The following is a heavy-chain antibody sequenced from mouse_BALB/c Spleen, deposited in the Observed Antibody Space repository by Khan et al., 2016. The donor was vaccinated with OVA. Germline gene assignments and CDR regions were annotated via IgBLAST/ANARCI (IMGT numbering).Heavy chain of an antibody. CDR1: GYSITSDYA. CDR3: ARDGSRYNYAMDY. V-gene: IGHV3-2*02. Sequence: VQLQESGPGLVKPSQSLYLTCTVTGYSITSDYAWNLIRQFPGNKLEWMGYISYSGSTSYNPYLKSRISITRDTSKNQVFLQLNSVTTEDTATSYCARDGSRYNYAMDYWGQGTAVTVSS. J-gene: IGHJ4*01. D-gene: IGHD2-3*01. CDR2: ISYSGST.